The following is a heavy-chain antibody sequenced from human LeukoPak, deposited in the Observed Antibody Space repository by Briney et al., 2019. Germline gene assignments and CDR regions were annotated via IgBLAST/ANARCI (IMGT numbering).Heavy chain of an antibody. CDR1: GFTFSSYG. CDR2: ITYDRGDK. CDR3: AQDSRRSYYYDSSGYNDAFDI. D-gene: IGHD3-22*01. V-gene: IGHV3-30*02. J-gene: IGHJ3*02. Sequence: AGGSLRLSCAASGFTFSSYGIHWVRQAPGKGLEWVAFITYDRGDKYYADSVKGRFTISRDNSRNTLSLQMNSLRVEDTAVYYCAQDSRRSYYYDSSGYNDAFDIWGQGTMVTVSS.